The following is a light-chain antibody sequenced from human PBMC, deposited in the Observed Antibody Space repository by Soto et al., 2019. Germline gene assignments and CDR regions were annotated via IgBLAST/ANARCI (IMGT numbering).Light chain of an antibody. CDR2: RND. CDR1: SSNIGSNY. J-gene: IGLJ3*02. CDR3: AAWDDSLSGVV. V-gene: IGLV1-47*01. Sequence: QSVLTQPPSASGTPGQRVTISCSGSSSNIGSNYVYWYQQLPGTAPKLLFYRNDQRPSGVPDRFSGSKSGTSASLAISGLRSDDEADYYCAAWDDSLSGVVFGGGTKLTVL.